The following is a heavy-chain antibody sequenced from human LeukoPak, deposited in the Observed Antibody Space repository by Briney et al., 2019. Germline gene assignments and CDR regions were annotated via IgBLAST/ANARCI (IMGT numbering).Heavy chain of an antibody. D-gene: IGHD6-6*01. CDR2: ISGSGDST. CDR3: AKDRKAARAYYFDY. Sequence: WGSLRLSCSASGFTFSICAMSWVRQAPGKGLEWVSAISGSGDSTYYADSVKGRFTISRDNSKNTLYLQMNSLRAEDTAVYYCAKDRKAARAYYFDYWGQGTLVTVSS. J-gene: IGHJ4*02. CDR1: GFTFSICA. V-gene: IGHV3-23*01.